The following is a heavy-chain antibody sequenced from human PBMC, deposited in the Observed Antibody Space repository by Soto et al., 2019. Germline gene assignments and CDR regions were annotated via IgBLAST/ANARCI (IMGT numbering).Heavy chain of an antibody. D-gene: IGHD1-26*01. CDR1: VFTFSTYS. Sequence: EVQLVESGGGWVQPGGSLRLACAASVFTFSTYSMHLVRQAPGTGLEWLSYISSSSSTIYYADSVKGRFTISRDNAKNSLYLQMNSLRDEDTAVYYCARVGATEYWGQGTLVTVSS. J-gene: IGHJ4*02. CDR2: ISSSSSTI. V-gene: IGHV3-48*02. CDR3: ARVGATEY.